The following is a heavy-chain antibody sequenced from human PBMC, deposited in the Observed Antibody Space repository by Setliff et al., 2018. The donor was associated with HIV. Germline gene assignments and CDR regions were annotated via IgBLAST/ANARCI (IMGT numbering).Heavy chain of an antibody. V-gene: IGHV4-39*01. CDR3: ARPHSGRGGGAWFDP. Sequence: PSETLSLTCRVYGGSITSGNYYWGWIRQAPGKGLEWIASMIYGGDTWYNPSLKSRVTIYGDTANNEISLRLSSVTAEDTAVYRCARPHSGRGGGAWFDPWGQGILVTVSS. CDR1: GGSITSGNYY. CDR2: MIYGGDT. D-gene: IGHD6-19*01. J-gene: IGHJ5*02.